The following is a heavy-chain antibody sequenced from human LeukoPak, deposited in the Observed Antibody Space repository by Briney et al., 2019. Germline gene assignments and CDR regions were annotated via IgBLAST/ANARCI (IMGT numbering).Heavy chain of an antibody. CDR1: GFTVSSNY. V-gene: IGHV3-53*01. CDR2: MYSAGFT. Sequence: GGSLRLSCVVSGFTVSSNYMSWVRQAPGKGLEWVSVMYSAGFTYYADSVKGRFTISRDNSKNTLNLQMNSLRAEDTAVYYCAREFGPRYFDYWGQGTLVTVSS. D-gene: IGHD3-10*01. CDR3: AREFGPRYFDY. J-gene: IGHJ4*02.